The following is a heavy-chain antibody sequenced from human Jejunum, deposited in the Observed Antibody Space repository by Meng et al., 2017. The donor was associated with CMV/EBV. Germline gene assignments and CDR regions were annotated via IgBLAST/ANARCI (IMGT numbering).Heavy chain of an antibody. Sequence: QLSLVHSGAAVNKPGHSVKFSCNPSVYTFTDHNIGWVRQAPGQGLEWVGWISLGNGQTVYGHKVQGRVTVTTDTSTSTAYMELRSLRSDDTAMYYCARDVWGFDYWGQGTLVTVSS. D-gene: IGHD7-27*01. CDR1: VYTFTDHN. J-gene: IGHJ4*02. V-gene: IGHV1-18*04. CDR2: ISLGNGQT. CDR3: ARDVWGFDY.